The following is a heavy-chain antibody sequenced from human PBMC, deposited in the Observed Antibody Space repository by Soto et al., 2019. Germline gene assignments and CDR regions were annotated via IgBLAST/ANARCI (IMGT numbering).Heavy chain of an antibody. Sequence: SVQVSCKASGGTFSSYAISWVRQAPGQGLEWMGGIIPIFGTANYAQKFQGRVTITADESTSTAYMELSSLRSEDTAVYYCARSRPGTSSRPFDPWGQGTLVTVSS. CDR1: GGTFSSYA. CDR2: IIPIFGTA. D-gene: IGHD1-7*01. J-gene: IGHJ5*02. CDR3: ARSRPGTSSRPFDP. V-gene: IGHV1-69*13.